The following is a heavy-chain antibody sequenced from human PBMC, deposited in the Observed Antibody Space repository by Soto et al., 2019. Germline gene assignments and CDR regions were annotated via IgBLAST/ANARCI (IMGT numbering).Heavy chain of an antibody. V-gene: IGHV5-51*01. CDR2: IYPGDSYT. Sequence: GESLKISCKGSGYSFTGYWIGWVRQMPGKGLESMGIIYPGDSYTNYSPSFQGHVTISADKSISTAYLQWSSLKASDTAMYYCASSPRGYCSSTSCRELGNYYGMDVWGQGTTVTVSS. CDR1: GYSFTGYW. D-gene: IGHD2-2*01. CDR3: ASSPRGYCSSTSCRELGNYYGMDV. J-gene: IGHJ6*02.